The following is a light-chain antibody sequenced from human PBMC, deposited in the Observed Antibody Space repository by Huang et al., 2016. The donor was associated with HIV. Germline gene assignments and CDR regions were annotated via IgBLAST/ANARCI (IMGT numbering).Light chain of an antibody. CDR2: DVS. Sequence: IQLPQSPTSLSASVGDRVTIACRASQAIGKYLNWFQQKPGRAPKRLISDVSSLHTGIPARFIGSGSGAEFTLTIRGLQFDDFSTYFCQQSYSALITFGQGTRLEIK. CDR3: QQSYSALIT. V-gene: IGKV1-39*01. CDR1: QAIGKY. J-gene: IGKJ5*01.